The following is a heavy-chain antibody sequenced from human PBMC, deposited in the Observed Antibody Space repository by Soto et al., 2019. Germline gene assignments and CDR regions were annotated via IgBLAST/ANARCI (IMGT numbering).Heavy chain of an antibody. Sequence: GGSLRLSCAASGFTFSNAWINWVRQAPGKGLEWVGRIKSKNDGGTTDFAAPVKGRFAISRDDSKNIAYMQMNSLKIEDTAVYYCSTDSYSDMTVVRLDNWGQGTLVTVSS. J-gene: IGHJ4*02. V-gene: IGHV3-15*07. CDR2: IKSKNDGGTT. D-gene: IGHD3-22*01. CDR1: GFTFSNAW. CDR3: STDSYSDMTVVRLDN.